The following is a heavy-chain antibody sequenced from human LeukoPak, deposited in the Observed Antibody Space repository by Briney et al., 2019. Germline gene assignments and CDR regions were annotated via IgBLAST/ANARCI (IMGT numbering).Heavy chain of an antibody. CDR2: MYSSGST. D-gene: IGHD2-2*01. J-gene: IGHJ6*03. CDR3: ARGAPSRYCSSTSCYDYIQLWLGDYMDV. V-gene: IGHV4-38-2*02. Sequence: PSETLSLTCTVSGYSISSGYYWGWIRQPPGKGLEWIGSMYSSGSTYYNPSLKSRVTISVDTSKNQFSLKLSSVTAADTAVYYCARGAPSRYCSSTSCYDYIQLWLGDYMDVWGKGTTVTVSS. CDR1: GYSISSGYY.